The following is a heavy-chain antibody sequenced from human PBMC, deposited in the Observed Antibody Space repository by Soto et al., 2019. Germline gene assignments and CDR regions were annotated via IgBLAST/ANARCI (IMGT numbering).Heavy chain of an antibody. V-gene: IGHV4-4*02. J-gene: IGHJ5*02. Sequence: SETLSLTCTVSGDSITSSYWWSWVRQPPGRGLEWIGKISHTGSTYYNPSLKSRVTISVDTSKNQFSLKLSSVTAADTAVYYGASPKIAFYNGFDPWGQGTLSTGSS. CDR3: ASPKIAFYNGFDP. D-gene: IGHD3-3*02. CDR1: GDSITSSYW. CDR2: ISHTGST.